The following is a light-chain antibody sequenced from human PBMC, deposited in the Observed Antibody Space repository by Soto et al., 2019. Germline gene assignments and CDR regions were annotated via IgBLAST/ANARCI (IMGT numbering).Light chain of an antibody. Sequence: ELVMTQSPATLSVSPGARAPLSCRASESVSSKLVWYQKIPGQAPRLLINDASTRATGIPATLSGSGSGTEFIITISSVESDESAIYYCQQHNDWPTFGQGTRLEIK. CDR3: QQHNDWPT. V-gene: IGKV3-15*01. J-gene: IGKJ5*01. CDR1: ESVSSK. CDR2: DAS.